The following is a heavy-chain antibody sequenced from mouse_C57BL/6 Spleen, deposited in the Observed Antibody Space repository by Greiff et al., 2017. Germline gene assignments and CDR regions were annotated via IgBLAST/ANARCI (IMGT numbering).Heavy chain of an antibody. J-gene: IGHJ2*01. CDR1: GYTFTDYE. CDR3: TRGSFTTVVAFDY. Sequence: VKLQESGAELVRPGASVTLSCKASGYTFTDYEMHWVKQTPVHGLEWIGAIDPETGGTAYNQKFKGKAILTADKSSSTAYMELRSLTSEDSAVYYCTRGSFTTVVAFDYWGQGTTLTVSS. V-gene: IGHV1-15*01. CDR2: IDPETGGT. D-gene: IGHD1-1*01.